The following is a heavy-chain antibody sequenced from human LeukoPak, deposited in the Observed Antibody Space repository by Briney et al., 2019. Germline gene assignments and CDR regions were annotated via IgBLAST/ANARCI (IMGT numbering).Heavy chain of an antibody. J-gene: IGHJ4*02. Sequence: SETLSLTCTVSGGSISSYYWSWIRQPPGKGLEWIAYIYDSGSTNYNPSLKSRVAISVDTSKNQFSLKLTSVTAADTAVYYCARVDSSSSWGFAYWGQGTLVTVSS. CDR1: GGSISSYY. D-gene: IGHD6-6*01. V-gene: IGHV4-59*12. CDR2: IYDSGST. CDR3: ARVDSSSSWGFAY.